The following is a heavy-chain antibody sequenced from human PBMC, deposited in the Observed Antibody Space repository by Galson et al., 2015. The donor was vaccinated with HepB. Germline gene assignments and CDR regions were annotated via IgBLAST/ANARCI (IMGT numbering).Heavy chain of an antibody. CDR2: ISYDGSNK. CDR1: GFTFSSYG. Sequence: SLRLSCAASGFTFSSYGMHWVRQAPGKGLEWVAVISYDGSNKYYADSVKGRFTISRDNSKNTLYLQMNSLRAEDTAVYYCAKGGVVVPAAMGVPYYMDVWGKGTTVTVSS. J-gene: IGHJ6*03. V-gene: IGHV3-30*18. D-gene: IGHD2-2*01. CDR3: AKGGVVVPAAMGVPYYMDV.